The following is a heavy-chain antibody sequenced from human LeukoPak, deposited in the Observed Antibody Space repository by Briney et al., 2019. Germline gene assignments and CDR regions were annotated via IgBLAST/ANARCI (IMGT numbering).Heavy chain of an antibody. V-gene: IGHV4-61*02. CDR3: ARADHDYGDFV. J-gene: IGHJ4*02. CDR1: GGSISSGSYY. CDR2: IYTSGST. D-gene: IGHD4-17*01. Sequence: SETLSLTCTVSGGSISSGSYYWSWIRQPAGKGLEWIGRIYTSGSTNYNPSLKSRVTISVDTSKNQFSLKLSSVTAADTAVYYCARADHDYGDFVWGQGTLVTVSS.